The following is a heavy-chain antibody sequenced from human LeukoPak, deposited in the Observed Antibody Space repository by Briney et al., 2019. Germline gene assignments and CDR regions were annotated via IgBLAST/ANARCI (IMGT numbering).Heavy chain of an antibody. V-gene: IGHV4-59*11. CDR3: AREEGAAGESLDF. D-gene: IGHD2-8*02. Sequence: PSETLSLTCSVSGGSITGHFWGWLRQAPGKTLEWLGYVHDSGATDYNPSLKTRLTISLHTSTNQFFLRLTAVTAADTAFYYCAREEGAAGESLDFWGQGTMVTVSS. J-gene: IGHJ3*01. CDR2: VHDSGAT. CDR1: GGSITGHF.